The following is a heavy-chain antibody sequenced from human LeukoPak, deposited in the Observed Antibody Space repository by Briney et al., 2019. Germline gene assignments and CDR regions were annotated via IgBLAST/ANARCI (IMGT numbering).Heavy chain of an antibody. CDR1: QYDFNGYT. J-gene: IGHJ4*02. CDR2: ISKSSALK. CDR3: VRGDNRDQ. Sequence: GGSLRLSCVASQYDFNGYTCTWIRQAPGKGLEYVSSISKSSALKYYAESVRGRFTISRNNAESSLFLDMTDLGGEDTAVYFCVRGDNRDQWGQGTLVTVSS. D-gene: IGHD1-14*01. V-gene: IGHV3-21*01.